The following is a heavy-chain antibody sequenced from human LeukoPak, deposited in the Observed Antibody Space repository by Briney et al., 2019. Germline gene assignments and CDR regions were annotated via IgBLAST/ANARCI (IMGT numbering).Heavy chain of an antibody. V-gene: IGHV3-7*01. CDR2: IKQDGSEK. J-gene: IGHJ4*02. CDR3: AKWELLRYFDY. Sequence: PGGSLRLSCAASGFTFSSYWMSRVRQAPGKGLEWVANIKQDGSEKYYVDSVKGRFTISRDNAKNSLYLQMNSLRAEDTAVYYCAKWELLRYFDYWGQGTLVTVSS. D-gene: IGHD1-26*01. CDR1: GFTFSSYW.